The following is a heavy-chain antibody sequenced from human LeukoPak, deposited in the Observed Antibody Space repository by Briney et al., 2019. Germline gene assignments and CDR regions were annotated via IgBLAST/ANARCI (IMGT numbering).Heavy chain of an antibody. D-gene: IGHD6-19*01. J-gene: IGHJ6*02. Sequence: GTSLRLSCAASGFTVSSNYMSWVRQAPGKGLEWVSVIYSGGSTYYADSVKGRFTISRDNSKNTLYLQMNSLRAEDTAVYYCARDGSSGWYVDYYYGMDVWGQGTTVTVSS. CDR2: IYSGGST. V-gene: IGHV3-53*01. CDR3: ARDGSSGWYVDYYYGMDV. CDR1: GFTVSSNY.